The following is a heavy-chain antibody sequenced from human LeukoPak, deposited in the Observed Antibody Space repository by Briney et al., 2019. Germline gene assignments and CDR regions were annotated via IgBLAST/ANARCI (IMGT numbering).Heavy chain of an antibody. CDR2: ISSSSSYI. Sequence: GGSLRLSCAASGFTFSSYAMSWVRQAPGKGLEWVSSISSSSSYIYYADSVKGRFTISRDNAKNSLYLQMNSLRAEDTAVYYCARQNGYSSSTDFDYWGQGTLVTVSS. V-gene: IGHV3-21*01. CDR1: GFTFSSYA. D-gene: IGHD6-6*01. CDR3: ARQNGYSSSTDFDY. J-gene: IGHJ4*02.